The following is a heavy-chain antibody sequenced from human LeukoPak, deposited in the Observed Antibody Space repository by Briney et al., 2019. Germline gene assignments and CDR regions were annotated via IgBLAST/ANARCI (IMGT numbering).Heavy chain of an antibody. D-gene: IGHD3-10*01. V-gene: IGHV1-46*01. J-gene: IGHJ3*02. Sequence: ASVKVSCEASGGTFSSYAISWVRQAPGQGLEWMGIINPDGGGTSYAQKFQGRVTMTRDTSTNKVDMELSSLRSEDTAVYYCARRPSSGSPVAFDIWGQGTMVTISS. CDR3: ARRPSSGSPVAFDI. CDR2: INPDGGGT. CDR1: GGTFSSYA.